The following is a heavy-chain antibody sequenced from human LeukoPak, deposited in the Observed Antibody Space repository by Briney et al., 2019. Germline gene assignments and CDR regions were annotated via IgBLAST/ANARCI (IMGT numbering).Heavy chain of an antibody. V-gene: IGHV4-39*07. J-gene: IGHJ6*03. Sequence: PSETLSLTCTVSGGSISSSSYYWGWVRQPPGKGLEWIGSIYYSGSTYYNPSLKSRVTISVDTSKNQFSLKLSSVTAADTAVYYCASPQVGATAVKDYYYYMDVWGKGTTVTVSS. CDR2: IYYSGST. CDR1: GGSISSSSYY. CDR3: ASPQVGATAVKDYYYYMDV. D-gene: IGHD1-26*01.